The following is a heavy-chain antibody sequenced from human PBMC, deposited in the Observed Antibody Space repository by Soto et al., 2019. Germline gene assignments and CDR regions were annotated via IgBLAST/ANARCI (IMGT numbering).Heavy chain of an antibody. D-gene: IGHD6-19*01. Sequence: QVQLVQSGAEVKKPGASVKVSCKASGYTFTSYGISWVRQAPGQGLEWMGWISAYNGNTNYAQKLRGRVTMTADTSTRPAYMGLRCLRADDTAVYYCARDRRVAVAGSSDYLGQGTLVTVSS. CDR2: ISAYNGNT. V-gene: IGHV1-18*01. CDR1: GYTFTSYG. J-gene: IGHJ4*02. CDR3: ARDRRVAVAGSSDY.